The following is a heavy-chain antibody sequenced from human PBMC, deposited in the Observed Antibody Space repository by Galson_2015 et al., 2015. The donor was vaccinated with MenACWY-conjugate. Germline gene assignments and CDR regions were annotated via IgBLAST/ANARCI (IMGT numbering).Heavy chain of an antibody. Sequence: SLRLSCAASGFTFSNFGMSRVRQAPGKGLEWVSSVSGSGTSTYYADSVKGRFTISRDNAKNSLYLQMNSLRAEDTAVYYCARNWGYYYYGMDVWGQGTTVTVSS. CDR2: VSGSGTST. J-gene: IGHJ6*02. V-gene: IGHV3-21*01. CDR3: ARNWGYYYYGMDV. D-gene: IGHD7-27*01. CDR1: GFTFSNFG.